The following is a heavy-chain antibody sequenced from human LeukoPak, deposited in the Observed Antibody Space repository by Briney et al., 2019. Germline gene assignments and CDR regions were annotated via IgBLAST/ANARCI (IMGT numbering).Heavy chain of an antibody. V-gene: IGHV1-69*05. D-gene: IGHD6-6*01. CDR3: ARDARSDETYYYYYMDV. J-gene: IGHJ6*03. Sequence: SVKVSCKASGGSFSSYAISWVRQAPGQGLEWMGRINTYFGTANYSQKFQGRVTITTDESTRTAYMELSSLRSEDAAVDYCARDARSDETYYYYYMDVWGKGATVTVSS. CDR2: INTYFGTA. CDR1: GGSFSSYA.